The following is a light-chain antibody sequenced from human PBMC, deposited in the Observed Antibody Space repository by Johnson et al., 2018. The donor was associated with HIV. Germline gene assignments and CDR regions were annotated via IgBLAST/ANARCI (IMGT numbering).Light chain of an antibody. J-gene: IGLJ1*01. CDR3: GPWDTSLSVGLYF. CDR2: ENS. Sequence: QSLLTQPPSVSAAPGQKVTISCSGSSSNIGNNFVSWYQHLPGTAPKLLIYENSKRPSGIPDRFSGSKSGTSATLGITGLQPGDEADYYCGPWDTSLSVGLYFFGTRTQVTVL. CDR1: SSNIGNNF. V-gene: IGLV1-51*02.